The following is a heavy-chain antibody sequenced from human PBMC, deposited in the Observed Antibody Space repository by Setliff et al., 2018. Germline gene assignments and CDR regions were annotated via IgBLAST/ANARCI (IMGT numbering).Heavy chain of an antibody. J-gene: IGHJ6*03. CDR1: GFTFSSYS. V-gene: IGHV3-21*01. CDR3: ARNYYDSGDHLPFYYYYMDA. D-gene: IGHD3-22*01. Sequence: GESLKISCAASGFTFSSYSMNWVRQAPGKGLEWVSSISGSSGYKYYADSLKGRFTISRDNAKSSLYLQVDSLRAEDTAVYYCARNYYDSGDHLPFYYYYMDAWGKGTTVTVSS. CDR2: ISGSSGYK.